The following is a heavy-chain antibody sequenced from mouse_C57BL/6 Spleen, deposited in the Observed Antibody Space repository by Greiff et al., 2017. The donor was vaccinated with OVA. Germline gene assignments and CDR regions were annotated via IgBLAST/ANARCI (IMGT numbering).Heavy chain of an antibody. CDR3: ARDDSSGSY. Sequence: QVQLKQPGAELVMPGASVKLSCKASGYTFTSYWMHWVKQRPGQGLEWIGEIDPSDSYTNYNQKFKGQSTLPVDKSSSTAYMQLSSLTSEDSAVYYCARDDSSGSYWGQGTLVTVSA. V-gene: IGHV1-69*01. D-gene: IGHD3-2*02. CDR2: IDPSDSYT. CDR1: GYTFTSYW. J-gene: IGHJ3*01.